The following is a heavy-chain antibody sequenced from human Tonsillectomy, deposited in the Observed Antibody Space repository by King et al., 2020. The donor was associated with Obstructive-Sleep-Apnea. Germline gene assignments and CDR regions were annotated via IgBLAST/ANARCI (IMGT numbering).Heavy chain of an antibody. V-gene: IGHV3-33*06. CDR1: GFTLSAYG. D-gene: IGHD2-2*01. Sequence: VQLVESGGGVVQPGRSLRLSCGTSGFTLSAYGMHWVRQAPGKGLEWVAGIWHDGNKKYYIDSVKGRFTISRENSKNTLYLQMNRLRAEDTALYYCAKDPGLGTISDGVNQHYGMDVWGQGTTVIVSS. CDR3: AKDPGLGTISDGVNQHYGMDV. J-gene: IGHJ6*02. CDR2: IWHDGNKK.